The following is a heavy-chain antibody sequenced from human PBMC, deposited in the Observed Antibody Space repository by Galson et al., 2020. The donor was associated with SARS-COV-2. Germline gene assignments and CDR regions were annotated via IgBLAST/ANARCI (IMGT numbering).Heavy chain of an antibody. J-gene: IGHJ4*02. Sequence: SETLSLTCTVPGSSISSSSYYWGWIRQPPGKGLEWIGSIYYSGSTYYNPSLTSRVTISVDTSKNQFSLKLSSVTAADTAVYYCARDQPGIFDYWGQGTLVTVSS. CDR1: GSSISSSSYY. V-gene: IGHV4-39*07. CDR2: IYYSGST. D-gene: IGHD6-13*01. CDR3: ARDQPGIFDY.